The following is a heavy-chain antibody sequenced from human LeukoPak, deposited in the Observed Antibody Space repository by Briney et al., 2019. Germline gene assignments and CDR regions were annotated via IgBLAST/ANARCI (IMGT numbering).Heavy chain of an antibody. Sequence: PSETLSLTCTVSGGSISSYYWSWIRQPPGKGLEWIGYIYYSGSTNYNPSLKSRVTISVDTSKNQLSLKLSSVTAADTAVYYCARDSAGGFPEYWGQGTLVTVSS. V-gene: IGHV4-59*01. CDR2: IYYSGST. CDR1: GGSISSYY. D-gene: IGHD5-12*01. J-gene: IGHJ4*02. CDR3: ARDSAGGFPEY.